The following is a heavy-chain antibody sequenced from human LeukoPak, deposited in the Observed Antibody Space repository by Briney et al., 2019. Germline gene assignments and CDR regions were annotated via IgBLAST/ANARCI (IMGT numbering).Heavy chain of an antibody. V-gene: IGHV1-69*13. D-gene: IGHD3-3*01. CDR3: ARDRSYYDFWSGYSLLGAFDI. CDR1: GYTFTSYG. CDR2: IIPIFGTA. J-gene: IGHJ3*02. Sequence: SVKVSCKASGYTFTSYGISWVRQAPGQGLEWMGGIIPIFGTANYAQKFQGRVTITADESTSTAYMELSSLRSEDTAVYYCARDRSYYDFWSGYSLLGAFDIWGQGTMVTVSS.